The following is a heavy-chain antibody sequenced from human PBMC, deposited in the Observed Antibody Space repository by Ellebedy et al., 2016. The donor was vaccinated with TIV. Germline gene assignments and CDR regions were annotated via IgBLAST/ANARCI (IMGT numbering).Heavy chain of an antibody. V-gene: IGHV3-30*18. CDR2: ISYDGTNK. Sequence: GGSLRLSXAASGFTFSSYVMHWVRQAPGKGLEWVAVISYDGTNKYYADSVKGRFTISRDNSKNTLYLQMNSLRADDTAVYYCAKGTSNWDYWGQGTLVTVSS. D-gene: IGHD1-1*01. J-gene: IGHJ4*02. CDR1: GFTFSSYV. CDR3: AKGTSNWDY.